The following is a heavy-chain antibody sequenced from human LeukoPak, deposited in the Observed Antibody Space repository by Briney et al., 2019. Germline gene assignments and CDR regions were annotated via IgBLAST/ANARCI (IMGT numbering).Heavy chain of an antibody. V-gene: IGHV3-48*03. CDR3: ARFTSGWYYFDY. Sequence: GGSLRLSCAASGFTFSNYEMNWVRQAPGKGLEWVSYISSSSGVTIYYADSVKGRFTISRDNAKNSLYLQMNSLRAEDTAVYYCARFTSGWYYFDYWGQGTLVTVSS. CDR1: GFTFSNYE. CDR2: ISSSSGVTI. D-gene: IGHD6-19*01. J-gene: IGHJ4*02.